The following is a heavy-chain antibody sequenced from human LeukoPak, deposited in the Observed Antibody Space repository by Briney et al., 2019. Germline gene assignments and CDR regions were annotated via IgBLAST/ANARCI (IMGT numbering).Heavy chain of an antibody. CDR3: AKRGGRGYFAYHNDY. J-gene: IGHJ4*02. CDR1: GITFSNYG. CDR2: IRYDGGNK. V-gene: IGHV3-30*02. D-gene: IGHD3-9*01. Sequence: GGSLRLSCAASGITFSNYGMHWVRQAPGKGLEWVAFIRYDGGNKNYADSVKGRFTISRDNSNNTLYLQMNSLRGEDTALCYFAKRGGRGYFAYHNDYWGQGTLVTVSS.